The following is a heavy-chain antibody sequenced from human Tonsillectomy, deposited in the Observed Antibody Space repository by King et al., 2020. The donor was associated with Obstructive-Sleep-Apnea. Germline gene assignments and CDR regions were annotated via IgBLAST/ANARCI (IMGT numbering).Heavy chain of an antibody. CDR1: GGSISSGGYF. CDR3: AAGPVYLGELSGFDY. D-gene: IGHD3-16*02. Sequence: VQLQESGPGLVKPSQTLSLTCTVSGGSISSGGYFWNWIRQHPGKGLEWIGYIYYRETTYYNPSLKSRVTISVDASKNQFSLKLSSVTAADTAVYYCAAGPVYLGELSGFDYWGQGTLVNVPS. V-gene: IGHV4-31*03. J-gene: IGHJ4*02. CDR2: IYYRETT.